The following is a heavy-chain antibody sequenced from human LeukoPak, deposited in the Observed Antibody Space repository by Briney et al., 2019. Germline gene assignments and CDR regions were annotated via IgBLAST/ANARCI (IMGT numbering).Heavy chain of an antibody. CDR2: IYDSGST. CDR1: GGFLSGHY. CDR3: ARGGGDSSSWYESSFDY. Sequence: SETLSLTCTVSGGFLSGHYWTWIRQPPGKGLEWIGYIYDSGSTYYNPSLKSRVTISVDTSKNQFSLKLSSVTAADTAVYYCARGGGDSSSWYESSFDYWGQGTLVTVSS. D-gene: IGHD6-13*01. V-gene: IGHV4-4*08. J-gene: IGHJ4*02.